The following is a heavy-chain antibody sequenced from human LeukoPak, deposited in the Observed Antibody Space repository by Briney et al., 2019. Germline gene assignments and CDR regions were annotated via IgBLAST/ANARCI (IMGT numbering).Heavy chain of an antibody. J-gene: IGHJ4*02. D-gene: IGHD3-10*01. CDR1: GFTFSSYA. Sequence: GGSLRLSCAASGFTFSSYAMSWVRQAPGKGLEWVSAISGGGDNTYYADSVRGRFTVSRDNSKNALYVQMTSLRAEDTAVYYCAREDIPMVLSLDHWGQGTLVTVSS. CDR2: ISGGGDNT. CDR3: AREDIPMVLSLDH. V-gene: IGHV3-23*01.